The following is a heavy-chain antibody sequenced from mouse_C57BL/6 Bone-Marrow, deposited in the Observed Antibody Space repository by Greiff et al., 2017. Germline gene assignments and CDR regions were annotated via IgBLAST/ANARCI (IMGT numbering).Heavy chain of an antibody. D-gene: IGHD1-1*01. CDR2: INPNNGGT. CDR1: GYTFTDYY. J-gene: IGHJ2*01. Sequence: EVQLQQSGPELVKPGASVKISCKASGYTFTDYYMNWVKQSHGKSLEWIGDINPNNGGTSYNQKFKGKATLTVDKSSSTAYMELRSLTSEDSAVYYCARWGHYYGSSYNFDYWGQGTTLTVSS. V-gene: IGHV1-26*01. CDR3: ARWGHYYGSSYNFDY.